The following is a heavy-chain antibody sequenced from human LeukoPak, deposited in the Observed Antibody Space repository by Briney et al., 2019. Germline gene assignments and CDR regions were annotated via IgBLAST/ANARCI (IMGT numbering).Heavy chain of an antibody. CDR3: ARDGGYSYEIDY. Sequence: TGGSLRLSCVVSGFTFSSYSMNWVRQAPGKGLEWVSYISNSVSTTYYAESVKGRLTISRDNAKNSLYLQMNSLRVEDTAVYYCARDGGYSYEIDYWGQGTLVTISS. D-gene: IGHD5-18*01. J-gene: IGHJ4*02. CDR1: GFTFSSYS. V-gene: IGHV3-48*01. CDR2: ISNSVSTT.